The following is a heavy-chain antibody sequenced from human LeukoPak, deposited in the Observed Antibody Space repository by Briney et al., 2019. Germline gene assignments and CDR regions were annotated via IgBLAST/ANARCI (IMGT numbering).Heavy chain of an antibody. D-gene: IGHD6-25*01. CDR1: GGSFSAYY. V-gene: IGHV4-39*01. CDR3: ASSAGWFDP. CDR2: IYYSGST. Sequence: MPSETLSLTCDVYGGSFSAYYWGWIRQPPGKGLEWIGSIYYSGSTYYNPSLKSRVTISVDTSKNQYSLKLSSVTAADTAVYYCASSAGWFDPWGQGTLVTVSS. J-gene: IGHJ5*02.